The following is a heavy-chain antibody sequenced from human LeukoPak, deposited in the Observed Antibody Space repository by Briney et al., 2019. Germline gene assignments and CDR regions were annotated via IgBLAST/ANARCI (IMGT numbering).Heavy chain of an antibody. CDR2: ISHTGVT. V-gene: IGHV4-38-2*02. CDR1: GFSISSAYH. J-gene: IGHJ4*02. Sequence: SETPSLTCSVTGFSISSAYHWGWVRQPPGGRLEWIGSISHTGVTYYNPSFKSRLTISLDTSKDQFSLQLTSVTAADTAMYYCARDDTGFEYWGQGIVVTVSS. CDR3: ARDDTGFEY. D-gene: IGHD1-1*01.